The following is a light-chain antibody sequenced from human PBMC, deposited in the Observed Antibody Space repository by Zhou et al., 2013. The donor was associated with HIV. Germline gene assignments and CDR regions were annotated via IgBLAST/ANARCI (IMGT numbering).Light chain of an antibody. CDR3: QHYGRSPPGIT. CDR2: AGA. J-gene: IGKJ3*01. Sequence: EIVLTQSPGTLSLSPGERATLSCWASQSIASDYLAWYQQKPGQAPRLLIYAGASRVTGIPDRFSARGSGTDFTLTISRLEPEDFAVYYCQHYGRSPPGITFGPGTKVDIK. V-gene: IGKV3-20*01. CDR1: QSIASDY.